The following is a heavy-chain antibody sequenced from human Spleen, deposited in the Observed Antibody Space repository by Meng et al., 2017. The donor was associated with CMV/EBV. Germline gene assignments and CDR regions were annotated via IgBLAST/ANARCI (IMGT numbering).Heavy chain of an antibody. Sequence: GESLKISCAASGFTVSSNYMSWVRQAPGKGLEWVSVIYRDGRPYYADSVMGRFTISRDNSENILYLQMNGLRTEDTAVYHCARVGEWDLLKAAFDIWGQGTLVTVSS. J-gene: IGHJ3*02. CDR1: GFTVSSNY. CDR3: ARVGEWDLLKAAFDI. V-gene: IGHV3-66*02. D-gene: IGHD1-26*01. CDR2: IYRDGRP.